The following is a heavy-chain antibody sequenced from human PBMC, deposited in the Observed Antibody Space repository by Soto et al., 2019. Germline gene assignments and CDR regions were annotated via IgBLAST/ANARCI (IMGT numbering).Heavy chain of an antibody. Sequence: QLQLQESGPGLVKPSETLSLTCTVSGGSISSSSYYWGWIRQPPGKGLEWIGSIYYSGSTYYNPSLKSRVTISVDTSQHQCSLKLSSVTAADTAVYYCARQGYYYGSGSYPDWFDPWGQGTLVTVSS. V-gene: IGHV4-39*01. CDR1: GGSISSSSYY. CDR3: ARQGYYYGSGSYPDWFDP. J-gene: IGHJ5*02. D-gene: IGHD3-10*01. CDR2: IYYSGST.